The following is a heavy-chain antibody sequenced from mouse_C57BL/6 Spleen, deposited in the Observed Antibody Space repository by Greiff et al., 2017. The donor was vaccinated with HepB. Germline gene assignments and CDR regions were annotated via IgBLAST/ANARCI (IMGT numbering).Heavy chain of an antibody. J-gene: IGHJ3*01. Sequence: EVQLQQSGAELVRPGASVKLSCTASGFNIKDYYMHWVKQRPEQGLEWIGRIDPEDGDTEYDPKFQGKATMTADTSSNTAYLQLSSLTSEDTAIYYCTTETAKATRFAYWGQGTLVTVSA. CDR3: TTETAKATRFAY. D-gene: IGHD3-2*02. V-gene: IGHV14-1*01. CDR1: GFNIKDYY. CDR2: IDPEDGDT.